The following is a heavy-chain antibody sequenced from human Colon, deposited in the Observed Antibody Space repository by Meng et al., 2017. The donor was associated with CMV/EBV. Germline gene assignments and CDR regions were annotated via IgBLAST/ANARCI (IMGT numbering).Heavy chain of an antibody. V-gene: IGHV1-8*02. CDR2: MNPNSGNA. CDR3: ARGYYDDDGYNKYACDI. Sequence: TLTTYDIHWVRQATGQGLEWMAWMNPNSGNAAFAPKFQGRVSMTSDTSTSTAYMELSGLQFEDTAVYYCARGYYDDDGYNKYACDIWGQGTVVTVSS. J-gene: IGHJ3*02. CDR1: TLTTYD. D-gene: IGHD3-22*01.